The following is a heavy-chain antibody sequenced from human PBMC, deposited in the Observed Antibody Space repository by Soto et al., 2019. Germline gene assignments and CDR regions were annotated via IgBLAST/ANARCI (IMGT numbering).Heavy chain of an antibody. J-gene: IGHJ4*02. D-gene: IGHD3-22*01. CDR1: GGSISSSSYY. CDR2: IYYSGRT. Sequence: QLQLQESGPGLVKPSETLALTCTVSGGSISSSSYYWGWIRQPPGKGLEWIGSIYYSGRTYYNPSLKSLVTISVDTSKNQFSLKLSSVTAADTAVYYCARDVMDYYDRSGYYYSPYYFDYWGQGTLVTVSS. V-gene: IGHV4-39*02. CDR3: ARDVMDYYDRSGYYYSPYYFDY.